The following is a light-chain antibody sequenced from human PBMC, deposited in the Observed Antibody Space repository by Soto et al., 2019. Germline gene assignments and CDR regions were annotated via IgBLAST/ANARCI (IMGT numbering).Light chain of an antibody. J-gene: IGKJ4*01. CDR3: QEYNSY. CDR1: QGIDDW. Sequence: DNKMTQSRSTLSASVGDRVTITCRASQGIDDWLAWYQQKPGKAPKLLIYRASNLEIGVPSRFSGSGFGTEFTLTISSLQPDDFATYYCQEYNSYFGGGTKVEIK. CDR2: RAS. V-gene: IGKV1-5*03.